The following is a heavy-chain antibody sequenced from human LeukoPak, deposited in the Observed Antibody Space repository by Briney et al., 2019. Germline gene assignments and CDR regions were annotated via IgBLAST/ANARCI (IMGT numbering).Heavy chain of an antibody. CDR1: GGSFSGYY. Sequence: SETLSLTCAVYGGSFSGYYWSWIRQPPGKGLEWIGSIYYSGSTYYNPSLKSRVTISVDTSKNQFSLKLSSVTAADTAVYYCVRWFEGSSSGPWGQGTLVTVSS. D-gene: IGHD6-6*01. V-gene: IGHV4-34*01. J-gene: IGHJ4*02. CDR3: VRWFEGSSSGP. CDR2: IYYSGST.